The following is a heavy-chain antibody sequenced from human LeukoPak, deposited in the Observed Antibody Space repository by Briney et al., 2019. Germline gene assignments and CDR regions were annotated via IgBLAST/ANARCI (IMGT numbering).Heavy chain of an antibody. V-gene: IGHV4-34*01. CDR3: ARGRNTTIAVVRYYYHYMDV. CDR1: GGSFGNYF. D-gene: IGHD3-22*01. J-gene: IGHJ6*03. CDR2: INHSGTT. Sequence: SETLSLTCAVHGGSFGNYFWSWIRQSPGKGLEWIGEINHSGTTNYNPSLKSRVSLSLDTSKNQFSLRLSSVTAADTGVYYCARGRNTTIAVVRYYYHYMDVWGKGTTVTVSS.